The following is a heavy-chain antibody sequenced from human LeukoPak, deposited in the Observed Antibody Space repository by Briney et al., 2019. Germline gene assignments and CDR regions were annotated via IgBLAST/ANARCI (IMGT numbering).Heavy chain of an antibody. Sequence: ASVTVSRKASVYTFTGYYMHWVRQAPGQGLEWMGWINPDNGGTNYAQKFQGRVTMTRDMSISTAYMELSRLRSDATAVYYCAGDPSTSGYDYLYYFAYWGQGTLVTVSS. CDR1: VYTFTGYY. D-gene: IGHD5-12*01. J-gene: IGHJ4*02. CDR2: INPDNGGT. CDR3: AGDPSTSGYDYLYYFAY. V-gene: IGHV1-2*02.